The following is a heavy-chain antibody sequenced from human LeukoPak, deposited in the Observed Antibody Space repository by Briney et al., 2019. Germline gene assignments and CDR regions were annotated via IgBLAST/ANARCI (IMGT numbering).Heavy chain of an antibody. Sequence: GGSLRLSCAASGFTFTSYGMSWVRQAPGKGLEWVSAISGSGGSTDYADSVKGRFTISRNNSKNTLYLQMNSLRAEDTAVYYCAKPDRYDSSGSTLDYWGQGTLVTVSS. CDR2: ISGSGGST. D-gene: IGHD3-22*01. CDR3: AKPDRYDSSGSTLDY. V-gene: IGHV3-23*01. J-gene: IGHJ4*02. CDR1: GFTFTSYG.